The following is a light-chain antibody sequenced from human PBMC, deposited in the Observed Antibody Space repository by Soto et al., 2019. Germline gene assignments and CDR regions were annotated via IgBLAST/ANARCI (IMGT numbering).Light chain of an antibody. Sequence: EIVLTQSPVSLSSSPGERVTLSCRASQSVDIYLTWHQQKPGQAPRLLIYDTSNRATGIPPRFNGSGSERDFTLTISSLEPEDSALYYCQQRNSWPLSFGGGTKVEIK. CDR1: QSVDIY. J-gene: IGKJ4*01. V-gene: IGKV3-11*02. CDR3: QQRNSWPLS. CDR2: DTS.